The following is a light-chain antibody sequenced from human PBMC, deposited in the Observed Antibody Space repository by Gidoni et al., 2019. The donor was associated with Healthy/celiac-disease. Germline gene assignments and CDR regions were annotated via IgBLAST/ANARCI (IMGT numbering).Light chain of an antibody. CDR3: QQYGSSPLT. CDR1: QSVSRSY. CDR2: GAS. J-gene: IGKJ4*01. Sequence: LLFTQSPGTLSLFPGERATLSCTASQSVSRSYLAWYQQKPGESPRLLIYGASSRATGTPDRFSGSGSGTEFSITISRLEPEDFAVYYCQQYGSSPLTFGGGTKVEIK. V-gene: IGKV3-20*01.